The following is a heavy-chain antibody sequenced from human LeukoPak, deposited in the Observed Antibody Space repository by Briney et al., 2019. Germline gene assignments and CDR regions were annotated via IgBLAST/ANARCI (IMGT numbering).Heavy chain of an antibody. J-gene: IGHJ4*02. D-gene: IGHD6-13*01. Sequence: GGSLRLSCAASGFTFSSYAGSWVRQAPGKGLEWVSAISGSGGSTYYADSVKGQFTISRDNSKNTLYLQMNSLRAEDTAVYYCAMKRLQLDLDYWGQGTLVTVSS. CDR3: AMKRLQLDLDY. V-gene: IGHV3-23*01. CDR2: ISGSGGST. CDR1: GFTFSSYA.